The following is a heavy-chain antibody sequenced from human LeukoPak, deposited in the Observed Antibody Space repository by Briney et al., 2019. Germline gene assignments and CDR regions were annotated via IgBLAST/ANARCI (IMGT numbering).Heavy chain of an antibody. CDR2: IQYNGPP. CDR3: ARREADRPRNYYIDY. D-gene: IGHD6-6*01. V-gene: IGHV4-61*01. J-gene: IGHJ4*02. CDR1: GGSVSIGRYQ. Sequence: SETLSLTCTVSGGSVSIGRYQWSWVRQPPGPGLEWIGDIQYNGPPAYNPSLQNRVIILRDESRNQFSLRLSSVTAADTAVYFCARREADRPRNYYIDYWGQGILVTVSS.